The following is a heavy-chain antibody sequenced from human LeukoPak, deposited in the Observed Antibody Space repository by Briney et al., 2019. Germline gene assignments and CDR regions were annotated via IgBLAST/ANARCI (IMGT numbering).Heavy chain of an antibody. CDR2: INHSGST. CDR1: GGSLSGYY. J-gene: IGHJ4*02. CDR3: ARARRDYGRPFDY. D-gene: IGHD4-17*01. V-gene: IGHV4-34*01. Sequence: SETLSLTCAVSGGSLSGYYWTWLRQPPGKGLEWIGEINHSGSTNYNPSLMSRVTISVDTSRKQFFLRLSSVTAADTAMYYCARARRDYGRPFDYWGQGTLVTVSS.